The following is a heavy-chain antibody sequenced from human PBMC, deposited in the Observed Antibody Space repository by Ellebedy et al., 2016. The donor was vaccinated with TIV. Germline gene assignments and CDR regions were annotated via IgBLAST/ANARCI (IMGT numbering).Heavy chain of an antibody. D-gene: IGHD3-10*01. Sequence: PGGSLRLSCAVSGFSISDSYMSWVRQAPGKGLEWVSSISAGGTVIYYADSVKGRFTISRDNTKNSLYLQMNSLRAEDTAVYHCATARGDHGAFELWGQGTMAPVSS. CDR1: GFSISDSY. CDR2: ISAGGTVI. CDR3: ATARGDHGAFEL. J-gene: IGHJ3*01. V-gene: IGHV3-11*01.